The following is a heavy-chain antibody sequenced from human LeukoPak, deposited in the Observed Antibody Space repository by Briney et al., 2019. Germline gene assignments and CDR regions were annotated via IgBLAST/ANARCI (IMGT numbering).Heavy chain of an antibody. Sequence: SVKVSCKASGGTFSSYAISWVRQAPGQGLEWMGGIIPIFGTANYAQKFQGRVTITADESTSTAYMELSSLRSEDMAVYYCARGVVIAVAGPLDYWGQGTLVTVSS. D-gene: IGHD6-19*01. CDR2: IIPIFGTA. V-gene: IGHV1-69*01. CDR1: GGTFSSYA. J-gene: IGHJ4*02. CDR3: ARGVVIAVAGPLDY.